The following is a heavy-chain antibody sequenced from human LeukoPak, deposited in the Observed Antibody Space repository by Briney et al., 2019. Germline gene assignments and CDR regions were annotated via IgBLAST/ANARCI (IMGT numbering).Heavy chain of an antibody. V-gene: IGHV1-2*02. CDR2: LNPHSGGT. D-gene: IGHD2-15*01. CDR3: ARGLRIINGLDV. J-gene: IGHJ6*02. Sequence: ASVKVSCEASGYTXRDYYIYWVRQAPGQGLEWLGWLNPHSGGTNYAQKFQGRVTLTSDTSISTAYMELSLLTSDDTAIYYCARGLRIINGLDVWGQGTTVIVSS. CDR1: GYTXRDYY.